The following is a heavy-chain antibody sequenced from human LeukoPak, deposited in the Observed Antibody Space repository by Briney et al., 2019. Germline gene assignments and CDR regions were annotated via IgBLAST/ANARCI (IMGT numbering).Heavy chain of an antibody. V-gene: IGHV4-59*08. J-gene: IGHJ4*02. Sequence: PSETLSLTCTVSGGSISSYHWSWIRQSPGKGLEWMGYIQYSGSTNRNPSLKSRVTISVDTSKNQFSLKLSSVTAADTAVYYCASLIYDSSGHYFDKWGQGTLVTVSS. D-gene: IGHD3-22*01. CDR1: GGSISSYH. CDR3: ASLIYDSSGHYFDK. CDR2: IQYSGST.